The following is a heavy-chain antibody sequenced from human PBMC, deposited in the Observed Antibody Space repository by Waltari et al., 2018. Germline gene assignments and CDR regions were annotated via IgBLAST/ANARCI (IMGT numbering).Heavy chain of an antibody. V-gene: IGHV4-59*11. Sequence: QVQLQESGPGLVKPSETLSLTCTVPGGSISSHPWTRIRQPPGKGLEWSGYIYFSGSTNYNPSLKSRVTISVDTSKNQFSLKLSSVTAADTAVYYCARGGDFWSHPYGMDVWGQGTTVTVSS. CDR2: IYFSGST. CDR3: ARGGDFWSHPYGMDV. J-gene: IGHJ6*02. D-gene: IGHD3-3*01. CDR1: GGSISSHP.